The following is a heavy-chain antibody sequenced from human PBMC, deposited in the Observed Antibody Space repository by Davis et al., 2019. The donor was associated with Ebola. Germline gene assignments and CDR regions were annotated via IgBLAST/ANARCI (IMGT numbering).Heavy chain of an antibody. CDR3: ARGLRSWYSDL. CDR2: INHSGST. V-gene: IGHV4-34*01. D-gene: IGHD3-10*01. Sequence: PGGPLRLPCAAYGGSFSGYYWSWIRQPPGKGLEWIGEINHSGSTNYNPSLKSRVTISVDTSKNQFSLKLSSVTAADTAVYYCARGLRSWYSDLWGRGTLVTVSS. J-gene: IGHJ2*01. CDR1: GGSFSGYY.